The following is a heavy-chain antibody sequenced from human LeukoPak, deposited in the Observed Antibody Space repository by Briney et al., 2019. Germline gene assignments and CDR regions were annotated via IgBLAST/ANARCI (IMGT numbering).Heavy chain of an antibody. Sequence: PGGSLRLSCAASGLTFSSYAMSWVRQAPGKGLEWVSSISSSRTHIYYADSVKGRFTISRDNAKYSLYLQMNSLRAEDTAVYYCSRGGCSSTSCKPGYWGQGTLVTVSS. D-gene: IGHD2-2*01. CDR1: GLTFSSYA. CDR3: SRGGCSSTSCKPGY. CDR2: ISSSRTHI. J-gene: IGHJ4*02. V-gene: IGHV3-21*06.